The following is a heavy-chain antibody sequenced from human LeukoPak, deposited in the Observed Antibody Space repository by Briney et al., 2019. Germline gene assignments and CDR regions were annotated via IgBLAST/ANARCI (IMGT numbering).Heavy chain of an antibody. CDR3: AREKPLGKVFDY. V-gene: IGHV3-21*01. CDR2: ISSSSSYI. CDR1: GFTFSSYS. Sequence: GGSLRLPCAASGFTFSSYSMNWVRQAPGKGLEWVSSISSSSSYIYYADLVKGRFTISRDNAKNSLYLQMNSLRAEDTAVYYCAREKPLGKVFDYWGQGTLVTVSS. J-gene: IGHJ4*02. D-gene: IGHD7-27*01.